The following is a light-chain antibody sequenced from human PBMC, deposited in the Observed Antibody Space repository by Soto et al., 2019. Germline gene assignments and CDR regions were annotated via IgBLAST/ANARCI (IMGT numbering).Light chain of an antibody. Sequence: DIQRTQSPSSVSASVGDRVTITCRASQGIYNWLAWYQQKPGKAPKLLISAVANLQSGVPSRFSGSGYGTDFTLTISSLQPEDFATYYCQQANTFPLTLGPGTKVDIK. CDR3: QQANTFPLT. CDR2: AVA. CDR1: QGIYNW. V-gene: IGKV1D-12*01. J-gene: IGKJ3*01.